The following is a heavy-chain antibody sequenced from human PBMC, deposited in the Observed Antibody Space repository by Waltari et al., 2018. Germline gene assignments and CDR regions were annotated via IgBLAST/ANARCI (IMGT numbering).Heavy chain of an antibody. D-gene: IGHD3-16*02. V-gene: IGHV1-2*02. CDR2: INPNSGGT. J-gene: IGHJ4*02. CDR1: GYTFTGYY. Sequence: QVQLVQSGAEVKKPGASVKVSCKASGYTFTGYYMHWVRQAPGQGLEWMGWINPNSGGTNYAQKFQGRVTMTRDTSISTAYMELSRLRSDDTAVYYCARDTPYDYIWGSYRSYYFDYWGQGTLVTVSS. CDR3: ARDTPYDYIWGSYRSYYFDY.